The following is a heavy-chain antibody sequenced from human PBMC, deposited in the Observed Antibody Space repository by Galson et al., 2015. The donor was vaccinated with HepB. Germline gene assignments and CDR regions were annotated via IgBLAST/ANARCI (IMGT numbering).Heavy chain of an antibody. CDR3: AVIIAVADHRFDY. V-gene: IGHV1-69*02. CDR1: GGTFSSYT. Sequence: SVKVSCKASGGTFSSYTISWVRQAPGQGLEWMGRIIPILGIANYAQKFQGRVTITADKSTSTAYMELSSLRSEDTAVYYCAVIIAVADHRFDYWGQGTLVTVSS. D-gene: IGHD6-19*01. J-gene: IGHJ4*02. CDR2: IIPILGIA.